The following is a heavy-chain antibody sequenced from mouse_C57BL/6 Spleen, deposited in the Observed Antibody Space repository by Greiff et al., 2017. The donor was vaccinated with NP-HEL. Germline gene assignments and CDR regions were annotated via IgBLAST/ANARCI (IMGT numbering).Heavy chain of an antibody. Sequence: EVQLVESGGGLVKPGGSLKLSCAASGFTFSSYAMSWVRQTPEKRLEWVATISDGGSYTYYPDNVKGRFTISRDNAKNNLYLQMSHLKSEDTAMYYCARDGYSNFFYAMDYWGQGTSVTVSS. J-gene: IGHJ4*01. CDR2: ISDGGSYT. V-gene: IGHV5-4*01. D-gene: IGHD2-5*01. CDR3: ARDGYSNFFYAMDY. CDR1: GFTFSSYA.